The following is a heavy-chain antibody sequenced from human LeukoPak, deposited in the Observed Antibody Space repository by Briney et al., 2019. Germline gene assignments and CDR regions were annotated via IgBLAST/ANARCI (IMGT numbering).Heavy chain of an antibody. J-gene: IGHJ4*02. V-gene: IGHV3-30-3*01. CDR2: ISYDGSNK. Sequence: GGSLLLSCAASGFTFSSFAMHWVRQAPGKGLGWVAVISYDGSNKYYADSVKGRFTISRDNSKNTLYLQMNSLRTEDTAMYYCARGTGTRVAPYYFDHWGQGTLVTVSS. D-gene: IGHD1-1*01. CDR1: GFTFSSFA. CDR3: ARGTGTRVAPYYFDH.